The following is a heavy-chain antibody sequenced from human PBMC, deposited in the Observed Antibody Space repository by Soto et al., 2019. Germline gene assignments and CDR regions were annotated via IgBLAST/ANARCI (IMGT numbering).Heavy chain of an antibody. CDR3: ARIAYVQDVLDS. Sequence: ASVKVSCKTSGYTYSHYGMSWVRQAPGQGLEWMGWLSGNNGKTKYLEKLQDRVTMTADTSTSTAYMELRSLRYDDTAMYYCARIAYVQDVLDSWGQGSLVTVCS. D-gene: IGHD3-10*02. J-gene: IGHJ4*02. CDR1: GYTYSHYG. CDR2: LSGNNGKT. V-gene: IGHV1-18*04.